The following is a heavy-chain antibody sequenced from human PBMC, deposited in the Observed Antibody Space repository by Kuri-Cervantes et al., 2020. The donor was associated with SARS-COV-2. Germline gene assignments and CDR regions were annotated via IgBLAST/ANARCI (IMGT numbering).Heavy chain of an antibody. D-gene: IGHD3-3*01. CDR1: GGSFSGHY. V-gene: IGHV4-34*01. J-gene: IGHJ5*02. CDR2: INHSGST. Sequence: SETLSLTCAVYGGSFSGHYWSWIRQPPGKGLEWIGEINHSGSTNYNPSLKSRVTISVDTSKNQFSLKLSSVTAADTAVYYCARQMMSSITIFGVVITRNWFDPWGQGTLVTVSS. CDR3: ARQMMSSITIFGVVITRNWFDP.